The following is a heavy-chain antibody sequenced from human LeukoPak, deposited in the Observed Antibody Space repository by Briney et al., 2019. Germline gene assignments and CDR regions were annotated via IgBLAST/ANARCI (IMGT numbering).Heavy chain of an antibody. CDR1: GFTFSDYY. V-gene: IGHV3-11*01. CDR3: ASGAYYDFWSGYYGAHHGHYYYGMDV. D-gene: IGHD3-3*01. J-gene: IGHJ6*02. Sequence: GGSLRLSCAASGFTFSDYYMSWIRQAPGKGLEWVSYISSSGSTLYYADSVKGRITISRDNAKNSLYLQMNSLRAADTAVYYCASGAYYDFWSGYYGAHHGHYYYGMDVWGQGTTVTVSS. CDR2: ISSSGSTL.